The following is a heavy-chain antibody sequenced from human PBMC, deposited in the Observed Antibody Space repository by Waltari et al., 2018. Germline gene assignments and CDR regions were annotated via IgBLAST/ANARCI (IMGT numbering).Heavy chain of an antibody. CDR1: GYSISSGYY. D-gene: IGHD2-8*02. J-gene: IGHJ3*02. V-gene: IGHV4-38-2*01. Sequence: QVQLQESGPGLVTHSETLSLTCAVSGYSISSGYYWGWIWQPPGKGLEWIGNVYHSGSTYYNPSLKSRVTISVDTSNNQFSLKLSSVTAADTAVFYCARRTRVTADAFDIWGQGTMVTVSS. CDR3: ARRTRVTADAFDI. CDR2: VYHSGST.